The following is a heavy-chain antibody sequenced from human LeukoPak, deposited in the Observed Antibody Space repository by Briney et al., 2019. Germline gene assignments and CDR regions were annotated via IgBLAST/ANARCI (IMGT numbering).Heavy chain of an antibody. J-gene: IGHJ4*02. CDR2: ISYDGNKK. Sequence: PGGSLRLSCAASGFTFSNYTMHWVRQAPGKGLEWVAIISYDGNKKYYADSVKGRFTISRDNSKNTLYLQMNSLRAEDTAVYYCARGAGVEMDTRGGFDYWGQGTLVTVSS. D-gene: IGHD5-24*01. V-gene: IGHV3-30-3*01. CDR3: ARGAGVEMDTRGGFDY. CDR1: GFTFSNYT.